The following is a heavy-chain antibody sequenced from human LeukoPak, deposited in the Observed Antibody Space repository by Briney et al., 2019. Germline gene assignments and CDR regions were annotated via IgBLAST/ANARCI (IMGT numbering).Heavy chain of an antibody. V-gene: IGHV4-30-4*01. D-gene: IGHD2-2*01. CDR1: GGSISSGDYY. J-gene: IGHJ4*02. Sequence: SETLSLTCTVSGGSISSGDYYWGWIRQPPGKGLEWIGYIYYSGSTYYNPSLKSRVTISVDTSKNQFSLKLSSVTAADTAVYYCASYCSSTSCYYFDYWGQGTLVTVSS. CDR2: IYYSGST. CDR3: ASYCSSTSCYYFDY.